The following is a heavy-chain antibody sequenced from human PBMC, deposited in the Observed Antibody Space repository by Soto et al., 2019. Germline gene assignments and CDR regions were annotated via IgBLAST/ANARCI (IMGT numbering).Heavy chain of an antibody. CDR3: ASLTYYYGSGSYFWFDP. J-gene: IGHJ5*02. D-gene: IGHD3-10*01. Sequence: ETLSLTCTVSGGSVSSGSYYWSWIRQPPGKGLEWIGYIYYSGSTNYNPSLKSRVTISVDTSKNQFSLKLSSVTAADTAVYYCASLTYYYGSGSYFWFDPWGQGTLVTVSS. CDR2: IYYSGST. CDR1: GGSVSSGSYY. V-gene: IGHV4-61*01.